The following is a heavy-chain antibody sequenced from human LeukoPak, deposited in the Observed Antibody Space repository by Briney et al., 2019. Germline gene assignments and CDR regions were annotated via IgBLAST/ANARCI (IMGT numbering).Heavy chain of an antibody. Sequence: ASVKVSCKASGYTFTSDGISWVRQAPGQGLEWMGWISAYNGNTNYAQKLQGRVTMTTDTSTSTAYMELRSLRSDDTAVYYCARERGAIAVAGTVRYYYYMDVWGKGTTVTVSS. CDR2: ISAYNGNT. CDR1: GYTFTSDG. J-gene: IGHJ6*03. CDR3: ARERGAIAVAGTVRYYYYMDV. V-gene: IGHV1-18*01. D-gene: IGHD6-19*01.